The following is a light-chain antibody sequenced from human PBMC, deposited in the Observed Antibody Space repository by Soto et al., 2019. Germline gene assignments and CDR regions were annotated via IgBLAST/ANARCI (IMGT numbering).Light chain of an antibody. V-gene: IGKV3-15*01. CDR2: DTS. CDR1: QSVSNK. J-gene: IGKJ5*01. CDR3: QQYNTWRSIT. Sequence: EIVRTQSPATLSVSPGERATLSCRASQSVSNKLAWYQHKPGQAPRVLIYDTSTRAAGIPARFSGSGSGTDFTLTISSLQSEDFAVYYCQQYNTWRSITFGQGTRLESK.